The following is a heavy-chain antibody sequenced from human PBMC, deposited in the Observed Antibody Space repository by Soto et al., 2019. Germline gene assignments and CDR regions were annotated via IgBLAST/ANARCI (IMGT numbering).Heavy chain of an antibody. CDR2: VSGSGGNT. Sequence: VQLLESGGGLLQPGGSLRLSCAASGFTFSTYAMTWVRQAPGKGPEWVSSVSGSGGNTLYADSVKGRFTISSDNSKSTLYLQMNSLRAGDTAVYYCAKGRAPSGWYPPYYYGMDVWGQGTTVIVSS. CDR1: GFTFSTYA. CDR3: AKGRAPSGWYPPYYYGMDV. D-gene: IGHD6-19*01. V-gene: IGHV3-23*01. J-gene: IGHJ6*02.